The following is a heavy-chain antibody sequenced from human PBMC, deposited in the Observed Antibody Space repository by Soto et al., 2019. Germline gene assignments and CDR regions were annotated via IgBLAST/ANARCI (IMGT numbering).Heavy chain of an antibody. J-gene: IGHJ4*02. V-gene: IGHV1-69*01. Sequence: QVQLVQSGAEVKKPGSSVKVSCKASGGTFSSYSINWVRQAPGQGLEWMGEIIPILGTANYAQRFQGRATITADESTSTAYMELSSLRSEDTAVYYCARDGGRHSGGIDYWGQGTLVTVSS. CDR2: IIPILGTA. CDR1: GGTFSSYS. D-gene: IGHD1-26*01. CDR3: ARDGGRHSGGIDY.